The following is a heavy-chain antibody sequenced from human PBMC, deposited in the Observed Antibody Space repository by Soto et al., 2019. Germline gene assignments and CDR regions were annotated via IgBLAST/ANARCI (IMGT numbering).Heavy chain of an antibody. D-gene: IGHD2-15*01. CDR2: ISAYNGNT. Sequence: ASVKVSCKASGYTFTSYGISWVRQAPGQGLEWMGWISAYNGNTNYAQKLQGRVTMTTDTSTSTAYMELRSLRSDDTAVYYCARDKGTLLHNWFDPWGQGTQVTVSS. V-gene: IGHV1-18*01. CDR1: GYTFTSYG. J-gene: IGHJ5*02. CDR3: ARDKGTLLHNWFDP.